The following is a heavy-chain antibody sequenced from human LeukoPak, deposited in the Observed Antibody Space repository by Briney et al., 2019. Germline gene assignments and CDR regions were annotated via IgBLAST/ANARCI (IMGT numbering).Heavy chain of an antibody. CDR1: GGSISSNNYY. V-gene: IGHV4-39*01. D-gene: IGHD6-19*01. CDR3: ARGHPGIAVAGTDY. CDR2: IYYSGST. Sequence: SETLSLTCTVSGGSISSNNYYWGWIRQPPGKGLEWIGSIYYSGSTYYNPSLKSRVTISVDTSKNQFSLKLRTVTAAGTAVYYCARGHPGIAVAGTDYWGQGTLVTVSS. J-gene: IGHJ4*02.